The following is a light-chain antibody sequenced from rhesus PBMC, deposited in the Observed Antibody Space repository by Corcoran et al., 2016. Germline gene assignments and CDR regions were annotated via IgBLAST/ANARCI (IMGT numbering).Light chain of an antibody. V-gene: IGKV1-22*01. CDR3: QQYSSRPFT. CDR2: KAS. Sequence: DIQMTQSPSSLSASVGDTVTITCRASQGISSWLAWYQQKPGKAPKLLLYKASSLQSGVPSRFSGSGSGTDFTLTSSSLQSEDFATYYCQQYSSRPFTFGPGTKLDIK. CDR1: QGISSW. J-gene: IGKJ3*01.